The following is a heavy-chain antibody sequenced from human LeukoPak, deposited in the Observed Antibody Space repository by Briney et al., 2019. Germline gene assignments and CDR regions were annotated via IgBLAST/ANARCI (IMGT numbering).Heavy chain of an antibody. CDR1: GFTFSSYA. Sequence: GGSLRLSCAASGFTFSSYAMSWVRQAPGKGLEWVSAISGSGGSTYYADSVKGRFTISRDNAKNSLYLQMNSLRAEDTAVYYCARDRGADILTGYSFDYWGQGTLVTVSS. V-gene: IGHV3-23*01. CDR2: ISGSGGST. J-gene: IGHJ4*02. CDR3: ARDRGADILTGYSFDY. D-gene: IGHD3-9*01.